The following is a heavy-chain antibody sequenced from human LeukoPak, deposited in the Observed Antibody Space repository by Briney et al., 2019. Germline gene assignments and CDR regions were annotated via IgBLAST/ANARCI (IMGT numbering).Heavy chain of an antibody. J-gene: IGHJ4*02. CDR1: GFTFSSYG. D-gene: IGHD7-27*01. Sequence: GGSLRLSCAASGFTFSSYGMHWVRQAPGKGREWVAVIWYDGSNKYYADSVKGRFTISRDNSENTLYLQMNSLRAEDTAVYYRASSGDGYYFDYWGQGTLVTVSS. CDR2: IWYDGSNK. CDR3: ASSGDGYYFDY. V-gene: IGHV3-33*01.